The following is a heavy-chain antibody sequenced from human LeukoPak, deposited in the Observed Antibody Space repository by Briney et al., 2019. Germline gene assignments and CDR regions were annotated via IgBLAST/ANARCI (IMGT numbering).Heavy chain of an antibody. V-gene: IGHV3-30*18. CDR1: GFTFSNYG. CDR3: AKAATSSGWYLRSWFDP. J-gene: IGHJ5*02. Sequence: GGSLRLSCATSGFTFSNYGMHWVRQAPGKGLEWVAVVSYEGKSQYYADSVRGRFTISRDNSKNTLYLQMNSLRAEDTAVYYCAKAATSSGWYLRSWFDPWGQGTLVTVSS. D-gene: IGHD6-19*01. CDR2: VSYEGKSQ.